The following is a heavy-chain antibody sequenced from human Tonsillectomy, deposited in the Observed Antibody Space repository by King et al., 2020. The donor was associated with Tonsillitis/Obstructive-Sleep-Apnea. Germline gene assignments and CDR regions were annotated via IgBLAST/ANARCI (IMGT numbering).Heavy chain of an antibody. CDR3: TRVSSPVDY. V-gene: IGHV4-59*01. CDR1: GGSISGYY. Sequence: QLQESGPGLVKPSETLSLTCTVSGGSISGYYWSWIRQPPGKGLEWIGYIYYSGSTNYNPSLKSRVTISVDTSKNQFSLKLSSVTAADTAVYYCTRVSSPVDYWGQGTLVTVSS. J-gene: IGHJ4*02. CDR2: IYYSGST. D-gene: IGHD6-6*01.